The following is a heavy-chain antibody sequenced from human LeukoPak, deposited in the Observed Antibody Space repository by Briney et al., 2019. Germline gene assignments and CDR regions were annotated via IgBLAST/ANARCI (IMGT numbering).Heavy chain of an antibody. CDR2: INPNSGGT. J-gene: IGHJ5*01. CDR3: AREGPRFLEWYWFDS. Sequence: GASVKVSCKASGYTFTGYYMHWVRQAPGQGLEWMGWINPNSGGTNYAQKFQGRVTMTRDTSISTAYMELSRLRSDDTAVYYCAREGPRFLEWYWFDSWGQGTLVTVSS. CDR1: GYTFTGYY. D-gene: IGHD3-3*01. V-gene: IGHV1-2*02.